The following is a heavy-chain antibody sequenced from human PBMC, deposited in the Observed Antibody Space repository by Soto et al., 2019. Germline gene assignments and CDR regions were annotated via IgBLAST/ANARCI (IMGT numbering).Heavy chain of an antibody. Sequence: QVQLVESGGGVVQPGRSLRLSCAASGFTFSSYGMHWVRQAPGKGLEWVAVIWYDGSNKYYADSVKGRFTISRDNSKNSLYLQMNSVRAEDKAVYYCRAGTSFLIEGDAFDIWGQGTMVTVSS. J-gene: IGHJ3*02. CDR2: IWYDGSNK. D-gene: IGHD6-19*01. V-gene: IGHV3-33*01. CDR3: RAGTSFLIEGDAFDI. CDR1: GFTFSSYG.